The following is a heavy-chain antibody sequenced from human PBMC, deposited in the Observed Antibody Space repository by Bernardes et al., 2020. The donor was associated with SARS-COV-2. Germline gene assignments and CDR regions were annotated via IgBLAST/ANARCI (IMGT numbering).Heavy chain of an antibody. Sequence: GGSLRLSCVASGSGFIFSDYYLSWIRQAPGKGLEWVGHISASGVSIKYADSVKGRFTVSRDNAKNTLYLQMNSLRAEDTAVYYCARDLEKYMTNYYGMDVWGQGTTVTVSS. V-gene: IGHV3-11*04. D-gene: IGHD6-6*01. CDR1: GSGFIFSDYY. CDR3: ARDLEKYMTNYYGMDV. CDR2: ISASGVSI. J-gene: IGHJ6*02.